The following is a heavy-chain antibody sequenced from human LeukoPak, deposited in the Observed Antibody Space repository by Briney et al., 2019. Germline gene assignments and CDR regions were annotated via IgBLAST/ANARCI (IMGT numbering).Heavy chain of an antibody. V-gene: IGHV4-34*01. Sequence: SETLSLTCAVYGGSFSGYYWSWIRQPPGKGLEWIGEINHSGSTNCNPSLKSRVTISVDTSKNQFSLKLSSVTAADTAVYYCARVWGAVAGPDYWGQGTLVTVSS. J-gene: IGHJ4*02. CDR1: GGSFSGYY. D-gene: IGHD6-19*01. CDR2: INHSGST. CDR3: ARVWGAVAGPDY.